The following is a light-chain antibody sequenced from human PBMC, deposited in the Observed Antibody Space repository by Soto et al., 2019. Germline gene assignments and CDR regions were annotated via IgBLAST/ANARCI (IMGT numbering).Light chain of an antibody. V-gene: IGLV1-44*01. CDR3: RAWDEHLNGWV. CDR2: SNN. J-gene: IGLJ3*02. CDR1: TSKIGSDT. Sequence: QSVLTQPPSASGTPGQTVTISCSGGTSKIGSDTINWYQHLPGMAPKLLIYSNNQRPSGVPDRFSGSKSGTSASLAISRLQSEDEDDFYCRAWDEHLNGWVFGGGTKVT.